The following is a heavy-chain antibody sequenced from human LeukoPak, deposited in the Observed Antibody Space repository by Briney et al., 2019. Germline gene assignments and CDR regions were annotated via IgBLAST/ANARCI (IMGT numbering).Heavy chain of an antibody. V-gene: IGHV1-69*05. J-gene: IGHJ5*02. CDR1: GGTFSSYA. CDR2: IIPIFGTA. D-gene: IGHD6-13*01. CDR3: ARVKAAAGTLIWFDP. Sequence: SVKVSCKASGGTFSSYAISWVRQAPGQGLEWMGGIIPIFGTANYAQKFQGRVTITTDESTRTAYMELSSLRSEDTAVYYCARVKAAAGTLIWFDPWGQGTLVTVSS.